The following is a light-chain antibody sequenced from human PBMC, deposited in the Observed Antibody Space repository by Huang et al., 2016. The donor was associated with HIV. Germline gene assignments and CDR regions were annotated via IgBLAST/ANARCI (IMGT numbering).Light chain of an antibody. CDR3: QQYFSSPRT. J-gene: IGKJ1*01. Sequence: EIVLTQSPGTLSLSPGARGTLSCRASPSVRSSYLAWYQQKPGQAPRRLIYGASSRATGIPDRFSGSGSGTDFTLTISRVEPEDFAVYYCQQYFSSPRTFGQGTKVEI. CDR2: GAS. CDR1: PSVRSSY. V-gene: IGKV3-20*01.